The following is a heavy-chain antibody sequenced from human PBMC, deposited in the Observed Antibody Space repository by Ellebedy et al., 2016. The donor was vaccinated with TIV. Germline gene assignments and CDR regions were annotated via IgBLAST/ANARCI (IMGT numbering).Heavy chain of an antibody. J-gene: IGHJ3*02. CDR1: GFTFSSYA. CDR3: AKSAWQWRGDGYNFLCAFDI. CDR2: ISGSGGRT. D-gene: IGHD5-24*01. Sequence: GESLKISCAASGFTFSSYAMSWVRQAPGKGLEWVSAISGSGGRTYYADSVKGLFTISRDTSKNTLYLQMNSLRAEDTAVYYCAKSAWQWRGDGYNFLCAFDIWGQGTTVTVSS. V-gene: IGHV3-23*01.